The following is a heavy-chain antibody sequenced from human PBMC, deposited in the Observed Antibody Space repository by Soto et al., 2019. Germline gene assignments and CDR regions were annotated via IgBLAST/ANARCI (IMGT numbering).Heavy chain of an antibody. CDR3: TTPYGSGSYYMS. D-gene: IGHD3-10*01. Sequence: PGGSLRLSCAASGFTFSNAWMSWVRQAPGKGLEWVGRIKSKTDGGTTDYAAPVKGRFTISRDDSKNTLYLQMNSLKTEDTAVYYCTTPYGSGSYYMSWGQGTLVTVSS. J-gene: IGHJ4*02. CDR1: GFTFSNAW. V-gene: IGHV3-15*01. CDR2: IKSKTDGGTT.